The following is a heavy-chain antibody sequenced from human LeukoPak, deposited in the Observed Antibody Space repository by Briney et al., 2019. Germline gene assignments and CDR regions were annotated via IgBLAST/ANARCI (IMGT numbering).Heavy chain of an antibody. CDR2: ISSGGSDT. V-gene: IGHV3-74*01. J-gene: IGHJ3*02. D-gene: IGHD3-10*01. CDR3: AKGALYGSGSYYSAFDI. Sequence: PGGSLRLSCAASGFTFSSYWMHWVRQAPGKGLVWVSRISSGGSDTNYADSVKGRFTISRDNSKNTLYLQMNILTAKDTAVYYCAKGALYGSGSYYSAFDIWGQGTMVTVSS. CDR1: GFTFSSYW.